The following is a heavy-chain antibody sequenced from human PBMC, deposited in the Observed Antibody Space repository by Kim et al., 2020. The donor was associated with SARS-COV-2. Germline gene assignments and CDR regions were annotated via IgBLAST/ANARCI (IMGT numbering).Heavy chain of an antibody. CDR3: LVVRGVIRGY. CDR2: TI. J-gene: IGHJ4*02. V-gene: IGHV3-11*01. Sequence: TINAADSVKGRFTISRDNAKNSRYLQMNSLRAEDTAVYYCLVVRGVIRGYWGQGTLVTVSS. D-gene: IGHD3-10*01.